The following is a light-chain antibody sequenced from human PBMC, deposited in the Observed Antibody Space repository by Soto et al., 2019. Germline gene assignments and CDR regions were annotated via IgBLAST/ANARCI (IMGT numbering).Light chain of an antibody. V-gene: IGKV3-11*01. CDR1: QSVSSY. J-gene: IGKJ2*01. CDR2: DAS. CDR3: QQRSNWPYT. Sequence: EIVLTQSPATLSLSPGERATLSCRASQSVSSYLAWYQQKPGQAPRLLIYDASTWATGIPARFSGSGSGTDLTLTISSLEPEDFAVYYCQQRSNWPYTFGQGTKLEIK.